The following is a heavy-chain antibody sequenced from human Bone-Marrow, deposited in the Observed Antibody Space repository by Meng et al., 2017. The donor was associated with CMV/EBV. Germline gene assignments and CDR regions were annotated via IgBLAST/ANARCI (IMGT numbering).Heavy chain of an antibody. V-gene: IGHV1-69*05. J-gene: IGHJ4*02. CDR2: IIPIFGTA. CDR1: GGTFSSYD. D-gene: IGHD2-21*01. CDR3: ARNQVGGGGAPSLDY. Sequence: SVKVSCKASGGTFSSYDISWVRQAPGQGLEWMGGIIPIFGTANYAQKFQGRVTITTDESTSTAYMELSSLRSEDTAVYYCARNQVGGGGAPSLDYWGQGTLVTVSS.